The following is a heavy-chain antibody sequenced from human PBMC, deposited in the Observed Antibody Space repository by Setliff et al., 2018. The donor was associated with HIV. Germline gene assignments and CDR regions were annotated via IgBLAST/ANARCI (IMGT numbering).Heavy chain of an antibody. V-gene: IGHV3-74*01. CDR2: TNNDGSIT. J-gene: IGHJ4*02. D-gene: IGHD1-7*01. CDR3: VKWNYPNS. CDR1: GFTLSDHW. Sequence: PSETLSLSCAASGFTLSDHWMHWVRQVPGKGLVWVSRTNNDGSITNYADFVKGRFTMSRDSAKNTLYLQMNSLRVEDTAVCYCVKWNYPNSWGQGTLVTVSS.